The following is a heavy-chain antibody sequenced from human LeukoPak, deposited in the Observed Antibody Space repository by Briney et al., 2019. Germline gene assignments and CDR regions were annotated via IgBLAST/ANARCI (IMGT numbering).Heavy chain of an antibody. CDR2: INQDGSEK. Sequence: PGGSLRLSCAASGFSFSRYWMSWVRQAPGKGLEWVANINQDGSEKSYVDSVKGRFTISRDNSKNTLYLQMNSLRAEDTAVYYCAKASGDTAMDPFDYWGQGTLVAAS. CDR1: GFSFSRYW. V-gene: IGHV3-7*01. D-gene: IGHD5-18*01. J-gene: IGHJ4*02. CDR3: AKASGDTAMDPFDY.